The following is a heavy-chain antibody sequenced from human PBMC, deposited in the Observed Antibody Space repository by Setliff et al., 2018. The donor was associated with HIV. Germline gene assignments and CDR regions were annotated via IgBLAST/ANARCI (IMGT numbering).Heavy chain of an antibody. Sequence: VKVSCKTSGYSFSSHGVSWVRQAPGQGLEWVGWISSYTGKTKYAQNVQGRVTLTTDTSTSTAYMELRSLRPDDTAVYYCAKDISASALYYYGMDVWGQGTMVTVSS. CDR1: GYSFSSHG. J-gene: IGHJ6*02. CDR2: ISSYTGKT. CDR3: AKDISASALYYYGMDV. D-gene: IGHD6-13*01. V-gene: IGHV1-18*01.